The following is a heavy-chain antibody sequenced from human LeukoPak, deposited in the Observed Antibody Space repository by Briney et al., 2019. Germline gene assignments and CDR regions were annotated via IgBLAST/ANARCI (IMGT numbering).Heavy chain of an antibody. CDR2: ISGSGTST. D-gene: IGHD2-15*01. V-gene: IGHV3-23*01. CDR3: ASCSGPDGYYYYMDV. J-gene: IGHJ6*03. Sequence: GGSLRLSCAASGFTFSSYAMTWVRQAPGKGLEGVSTISGSGTSTYYADSVKGRFTISRDNSRNTLYLQMNSLRAEDTAVYYCASCSGPDGYYYYMDVCGKGTTVTVSS. CDR1: GFTFSSYA.